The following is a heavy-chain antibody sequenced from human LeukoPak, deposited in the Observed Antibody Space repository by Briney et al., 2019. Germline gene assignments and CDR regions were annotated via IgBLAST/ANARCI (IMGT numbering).Heavy chain of an antibody. CDR1: GGSMSNYY. CDR3: ASGNRGYSYGYPDY. J-gene: IGHJ4*02. V-gene: IGHV4-59*01. CDR2: IYYSGST. Sequence: KASETLSLTCTVSGGSMSNYYWSWIRQPPGKGLEWIGYIYYSGSTNYNPSLKSRVTISVDTSKNQFSLKLSSVTAADTAVCYCASGNRGYSYGYPDYWGRGTLVTVSS. D-gene: IGHD5-18*01.